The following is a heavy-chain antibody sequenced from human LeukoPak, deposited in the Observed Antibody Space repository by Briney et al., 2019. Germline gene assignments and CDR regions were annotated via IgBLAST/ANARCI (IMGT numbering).Heavy chain of an antibody. V-gene: IGHV3-30*02. D-gene: IGHD1-26*01. CDR3: AKQYVGAASKPDFHD. Sequence: GGSLRLSCATSGFAFSDYGMRWIRQAPGKGLEWVAFISDGGSNEYYADSVKGRFTISRDNSKNTLYLQMNSLRAEDTAVYYCAKQYVGAASKPDFHDWGQGTLVTVSS. CDR2: ISDGGSNE. J-gene: IGHJ1*01. CDR1: GFAFSDYG.